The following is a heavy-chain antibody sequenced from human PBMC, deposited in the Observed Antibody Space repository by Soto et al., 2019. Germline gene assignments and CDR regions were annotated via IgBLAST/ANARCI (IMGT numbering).Heavy chain of an antibody. CDR1: GFTFSSYA. D-gene: IGHD5-12*01. V-gene: IGHV3-23*01. J-gene: IGHJ4*02. Sequence: GGSLRLSCSASGFTFSSYAMHWVRQAPGKGLEWVSVISGSGGSTYYADPVKGRFTISRDNSKNTLYLQMNSLRAEDTAVYYCAKAPDLVATISFDSWGQGTLVTVSS. CDR2: ISGSGGST. CDR3: AKAPDLVATISFDS.